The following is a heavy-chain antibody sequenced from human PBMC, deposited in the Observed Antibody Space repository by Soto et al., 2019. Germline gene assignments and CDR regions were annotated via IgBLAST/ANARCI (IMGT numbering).Heavy chain of an antibody. Sequence: QVQLAQSGAEVKKPGASVKVSCKASGYTFTSYDINWVRQATGQGLEWMGWMNPNNGNTGYAQKFQGRVTMTRNTSISTAYMELSSLRSEDTAVYYCARQYYDFWSGYNYGMDVWGQGTTVTVSS. V-gene: IGHV1-8*01. CDR1: GYTFTSYD. CDR3: ARQYYDFWSGYNYGMDV. CDR2: MNPNNGNT. J-gene: IGHJ6*02. D-gene: IGHD3-3*01.